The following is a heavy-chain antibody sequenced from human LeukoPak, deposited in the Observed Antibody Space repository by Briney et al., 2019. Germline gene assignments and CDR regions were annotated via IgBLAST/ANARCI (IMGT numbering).Heavy chain of an antibody. V-gene: IGHV3-23*01. CDR3: ANSGYGRVNYFDL. CDR1: GFTFSSYA. D-gene: IGHD3-22*01. Sequence: GGSLRLSCAASGFTFSSYAMTWVRQAPGEGLEWVSALSGSGDSTFYADSVKGRFTISRDNSKNTLYLQMNSLRAEDTAVYYCANSGYGRVNYFDLWGRGTLVTVSS. J-gene: IGHJ2*01. CDR2: LSGSGDST.